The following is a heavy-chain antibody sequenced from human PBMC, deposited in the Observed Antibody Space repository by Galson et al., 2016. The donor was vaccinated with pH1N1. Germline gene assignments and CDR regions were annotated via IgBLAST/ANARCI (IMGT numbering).Heavy chain of an antibody. V-gene: IGHV3-23*01. Sequence: GTTYYADFVKGRFTISRDNSKNTLFVQMNSLRAEDMAVYYCANSHINYFDTSGSSFPNDYWGQGTLVIVSS. CDR3: ANSHINYFDTSGSSFPNDY. D-gene: IGHD3-22*01. J-gene: IGHJ4*02. CDR2: GTT.